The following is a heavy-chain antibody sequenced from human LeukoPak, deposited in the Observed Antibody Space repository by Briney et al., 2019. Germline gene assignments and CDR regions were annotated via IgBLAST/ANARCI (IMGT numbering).Heavy chain of an antibody. Sequence: TSETLSLTCTVSGGSIGSGSYYWRWIRQPAGRGLEWIERIYTSGSTNYNPSLKSRVTISVDTSKNQCSVKLSSVSAADTAVYYCARGSRYSGDYWGQGTLVTVSS. D-gene: IGHD5-18*01. CDR2: IYTSGST. CDR1: GGSIGSGSYY. CDR3: ARGSRYSGDY. V-gene: IGHV4-61*02. J-gene: IGHJ4*02.